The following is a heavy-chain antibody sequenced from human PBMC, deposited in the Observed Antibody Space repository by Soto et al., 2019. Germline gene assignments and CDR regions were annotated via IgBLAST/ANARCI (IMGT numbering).Heavy chain of an antibody. Sequence: EVQLVESGGGLVQPGRSLRLSCAASGFTFDDYAMHWVRQAPGKGLEWVSGISWNSGSIGYADSVKGRFTISRDNAKNSLYLQMNSLRAEDTALYYCAKGRRYYDSSGYSDYWGQGTLVTVSS. CDR1: GFTFDDYA. CDR3: AKGRRYYDSSGYSDY. J-gene: IGHJ4*02. V-gene: IGHV3-9*01. CDR2: ISWNSGSI. D-gene: IGHD3-22*01.